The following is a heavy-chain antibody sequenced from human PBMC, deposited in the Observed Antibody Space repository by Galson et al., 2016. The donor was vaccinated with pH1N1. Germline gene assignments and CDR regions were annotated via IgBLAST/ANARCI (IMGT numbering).Heavy chain of an antibody. V-gene: IGHV4-30-4*08. CDR2: IYYSGNT. Sequence: PLSLTCTVSNGSISSGDYFWSWIRQPPGKGLEWIGYIYYSGNTYYTPSLKSRFTISLDTSKNQFSLRLTSVTATDTAIYYCARGRDYDILTGSSYYFDFWGQGTLVTVSS. J-gene: IGHJ4*02. CDR3: ARGRDYDILTGSSYYFDF. CDR1: NGSISSGDYF. D-gene: IGHD3-9*01.